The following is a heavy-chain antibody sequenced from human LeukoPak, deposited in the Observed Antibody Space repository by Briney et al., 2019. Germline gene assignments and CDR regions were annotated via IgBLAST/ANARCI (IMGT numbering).Heavy chain of an antibody. CDR1: GFTFSAYW. CDR3: ARRPDLDY. V-gene: IGHV3-7*03. CDR2: MNQDESEK. D-gene: IGHD1-14*01. J-gene: IGHJ4*02. Sequence: GGSLRLSCEASGFTFSAYWMSWVRQAPGKGLEWVANMNQDESEKYYVESVKGRFTISRDNAKNSLYLQMNSLRAEDTAVYYCARRPDLDYWGQGTLVTVSS.